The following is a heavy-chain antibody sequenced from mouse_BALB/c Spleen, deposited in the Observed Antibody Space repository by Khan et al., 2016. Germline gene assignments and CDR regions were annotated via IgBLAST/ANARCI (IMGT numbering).Heavy chain of an antibody. CDR1: GYTFTSYW. V-gene: IGHV1-87*01. CDR3: AREGWLRVDY. Sequence: QIQLVQSGAELARPGASVKLSCKASGYTFTSYWMQWVKQRPGQGLEWIGAIYPGDGDTRYTQKFKGKATLTADKSSSTAYMQLSSLASEDSAVYYCAREGWLRVDYWGQGTSVTVSS. J-gene: IGHJ4*01. D-gene: IGHD2-2*01. CDR2: IYPGDGDT.